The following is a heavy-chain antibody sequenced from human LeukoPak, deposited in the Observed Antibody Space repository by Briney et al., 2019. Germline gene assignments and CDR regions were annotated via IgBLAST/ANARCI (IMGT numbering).Heavy chain of an antibody. J-gene: IGHJ3*02. CDR1: GGSISSGDYY. Sequence: SQTLSLTCTVSGGSISSGDYYWSWIRQPPGKGLKWIGYIYYSGSAYYNPSLKSRVTISVDKSKNQFSLKLSSVTAADTAVYYCARGIAAAEGAFDIWGQGTMVTVSS. V-gene: IGHV4-30-4*08. CDR3: ARGIAAAEGAFDI. D-gene: IGHD6-13*01. CDR2: IYYSGSA.